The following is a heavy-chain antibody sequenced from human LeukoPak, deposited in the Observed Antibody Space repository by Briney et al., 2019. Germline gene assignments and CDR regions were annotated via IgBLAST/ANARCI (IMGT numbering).Heavy chain of an antibody. V-gene: IGHV3-48*01. CDR3: ARVIWSGYYQIDY. J-gene: IGHJ4*02. Sequence: GGSLRLSCAASGFTFSSYSMNWVRQAPGKGLEWVSYIRSGGSITRYADYVEGRFTISRDNAENSLYLQMNSLRAEDTAVYYCARVIWSGYYQIDYWGQGTLVTVSS. CDR2: IRSGGSIT. CDR1: GFTFSSYS. D-gene: IGHD3-3*01.